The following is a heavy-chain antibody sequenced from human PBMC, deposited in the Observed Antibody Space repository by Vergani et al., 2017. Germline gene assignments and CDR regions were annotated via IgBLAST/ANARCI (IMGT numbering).Heavy chain of an antibody. CDR3: ARGLDTAMGINDAFDI. CDR1: GFTFDDYT. Sequence: EVQLVESGGVVVQPGGSLRLSCAASGFTFDDYTMHWVRQAPGKGLEWVSLISWDGGSTYYADSVKGRFTISRDNSKNTLYLQMNSLRAEDTAVYYCARGLDTAMGINDAFDIWGQGTMVTVSS. J-gene: IGHJ3*02. D-gene: IGHD5-18*01. CDR2: ISWDGGST. V-gene: IGHV3-43*01.